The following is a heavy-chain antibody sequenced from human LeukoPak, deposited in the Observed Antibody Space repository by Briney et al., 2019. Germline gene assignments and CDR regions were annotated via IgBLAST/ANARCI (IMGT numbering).Heavy chain of an antibody. CDR1: GYTFTGYY. Sequence: GASVKVSCKASGYTFTGYYMHWVRQAPGQGLEWMGWINPNSGGTNYAQKFQGRVTMTRDTSISTAYMELIGLRSDDTAVYYCARQRLTGSYYYMDVWGKGTTVTVSS. D-gene: IGHD1-1*01. J-gene: IGHJ6*03. CDR3: ARQRLTGSYYYMDV. CDR2: INPNSGGT. V-gene: IGHV1-2*02.